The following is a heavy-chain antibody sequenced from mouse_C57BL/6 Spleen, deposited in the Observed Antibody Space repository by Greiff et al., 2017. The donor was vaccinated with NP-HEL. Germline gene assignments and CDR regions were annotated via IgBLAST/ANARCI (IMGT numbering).Heavy chain of an antibody. D-gene: IGHD2-4*01. CDR2: IDPSDSET. J-gene: IGHJ1*03. Sequence: VQLQQPGAELVRPGSSVKLSCKASGYTFTSYWMHWVKQRPIQGLEWIGNIDPSDSETHYNQKFKDKATLTVDKSSNTAYMQLSSLTSEYSAVYYCARSRGDYDGGYFDVWGTGTTVTVAS. CDR3: ARSRGDYDGGYFDV. V-gene: IGHV1-52*01. CDR1: GYTFTSYW.